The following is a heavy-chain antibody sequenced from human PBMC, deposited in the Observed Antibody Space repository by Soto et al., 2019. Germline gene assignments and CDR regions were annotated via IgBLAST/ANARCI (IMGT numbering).Heavy chain of an antibody. D-gene: IGHD3-16*01. Sequence: PSETLSLTCTVPGGSLSSGSYYWSWIRQPPGKGLEWIGYTYYSGSTTYNPSLKSRVTISVDTSKNQFSLNLTSVTAADTAMDYCVRDVTFGAPLSSGFGYWRQGTPVTVSS. V-gene: IGHV4-61*01. CDR2: TYYSGST. J-gene: IGHJ4*02. CDR1: GGSLSSGSYY. CDR3: VRDVTFGAPLSSGFGY.